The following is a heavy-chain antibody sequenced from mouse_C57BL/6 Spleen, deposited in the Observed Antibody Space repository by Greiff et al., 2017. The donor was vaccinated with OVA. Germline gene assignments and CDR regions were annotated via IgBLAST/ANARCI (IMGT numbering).Heavy chain of an antibody. CDR2: IYPGSGST. CDR3: ARGVTTRVYFDY. J-gene: IGHJ2*01. D-gene: IGHD2-1*01. CDR1: GYTFTSYW. V-gene: IGHV1-55*01. Sequence: QVHVKQPGAELVKPGASVQMSCKASGYTFTSYWITWVKQRPGQGLEWIGDIYPGSGSTNYNEKFKSKATLTVDTSSSTAYMQLSSLTSEDSAVYYCARGVTTRVYFDYWGQGTTLTVSS.